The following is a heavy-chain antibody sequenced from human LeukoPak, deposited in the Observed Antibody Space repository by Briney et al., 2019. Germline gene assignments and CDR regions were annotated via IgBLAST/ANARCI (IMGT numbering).Heavy chain of an antibody. CDR3: ARLANYYDSSGLGDNFDY. CDR2: IYYSGST. J-gene: IGHJ4*02. V-gene: IGHV4-59*01. Sequence: SETLSLTCTVSGGSISSYYWSWIRQPPGKGLEWIGYIYYSGSTSYNPSLKSRVTISVDTSKNQFSLKLSSVTAADTAVYYCARLANYYDSSGLGDNFDYWGQGTLVTVSS. D-gene: IGHD3-22*01. CDR1: GGSISSYY.